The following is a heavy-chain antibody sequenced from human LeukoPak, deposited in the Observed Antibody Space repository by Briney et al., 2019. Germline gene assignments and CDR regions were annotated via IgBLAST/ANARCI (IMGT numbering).Heavy chain of an antibody. J-gene: IGHJ4*02. D-gene: IGHD1-26*01. CDR3: ATGNRIVGAYLGFDY. CDR1: GYTLTELS. Sequence: ASVKVSCKVSGYTLTELSMHWVRQAPGKGLEWMGGFDPEDGETIYAQKFQGRVTMTEDTSTDTAYMELSSLRSEDTAVYYCATGNRIVGAYLGFDYWGQGTLVTVSS. CDR2: FDPEDGET. V-gene: IGHV1-24*01.